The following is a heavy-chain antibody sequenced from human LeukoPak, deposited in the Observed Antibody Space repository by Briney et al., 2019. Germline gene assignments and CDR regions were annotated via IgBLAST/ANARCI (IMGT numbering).Heavy chain of an antibody. D-gene: IGHD3-16*01. Sequence: GGSLRLSCADSGFTFSSFKMTWVRQAPGKGLEWVASISPSSTYIYYGDSLKGRVTVSRDNAKSLLFLHMSSLRPDDTAVYYCARDFTGGEYFDSWGQGALVSVSS. CDR2: ISPSSTYI. CDR3: ARDFTGGEYFDS. J-gene: IGHJ4*02. V-gene: IGHV3-21*06. CDR1: GFTFSSFK.